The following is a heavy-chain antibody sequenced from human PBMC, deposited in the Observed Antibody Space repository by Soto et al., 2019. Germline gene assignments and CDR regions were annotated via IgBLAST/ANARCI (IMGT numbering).Heavy chain of an antibody. V-gene: IGHV3-23*01. D-gene: IGHD3-10*01. CDR3: AKDILYGSGSHANWFDP. Sequence: GGSLRISCAASGFTFSSYAMSWVRQAPGKGLEWVSAISGSGGSTYYADSVKGRFTISRDNSKNTLYLQMNSLRAEDTAVYYCAKDILYGSGSHANWFDPWGQGTLVTVAS. CDR1: GFTFSSYA. CDR2: ISGSGGST. J-gene: IGHJ5*02.